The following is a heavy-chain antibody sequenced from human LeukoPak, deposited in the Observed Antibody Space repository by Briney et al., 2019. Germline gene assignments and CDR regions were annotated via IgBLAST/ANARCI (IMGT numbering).Heavy chain of an antibody. J-gene: IGHJ4*02. CDR2: ISYDGSNK. D-gene: IGHD5-18*01. V-gene: IGHV3-30*03. CDR3: ARDSDTAMVLLLDY. CDR1: GFTFSSYG. Sequence: PGGSLRLSCAASGFTFSSYGMHWVRQAPGKGLEWVAVISYDGSNKYYADSVKGRFTISRDNSKNTLYLQMNSLRAEDTAVYYCARDSDTAMVLLLDYWGQGTLVTVSS.